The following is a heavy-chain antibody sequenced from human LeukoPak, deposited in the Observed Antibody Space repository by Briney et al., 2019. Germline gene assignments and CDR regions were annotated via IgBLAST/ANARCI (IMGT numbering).Heavy chain of an antibody. CDR3: ARVTRYFDWPLENDYYGMDV. V-gene: IGHV3-21*01. D-gene: IGHD3-9*01. J-gene: IGHJ6*02. Sequence: PGGSLRLSCAASGFTFSSYSMNWVRQAPGKGLEWVSSISSSSSYIYYADSVKGRFTISRDNAKNSLYLQMNSLRAEDTAVYYCARVTRYFDWPLENDYYGMDVWGQGTTVTVSS. CDR2: ISSSSSYI. CDR1: GFTFSSYS.